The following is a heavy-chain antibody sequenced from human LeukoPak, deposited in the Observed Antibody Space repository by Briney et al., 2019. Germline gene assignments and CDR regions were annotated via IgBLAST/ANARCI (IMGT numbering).Heavy chain of an antibody. Sequence: PSETLSLTCAVYGGSVSGYYWSWIRQPPGKGLEWIGEINHSGSTDYNPSLKSRVTISVDTSKNQFSLKLSSVTAADTAVYYCARGRTWGTKYYFDYWGQGTLVTVSS. CDR3: ARGRTWGTKYYFDY. CDR2: INHSGST. V-gene: IGHV4-34*01. CDR1: GGSVSGYY. J-gene: IGHJ4*02. D-gene: IGHD3-16*01.